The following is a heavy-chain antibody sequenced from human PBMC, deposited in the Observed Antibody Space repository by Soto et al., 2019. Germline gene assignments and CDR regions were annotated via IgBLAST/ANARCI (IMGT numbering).Heavy chain of an antibody. CDR2: IIPIFGTA. V-gene: IGHV1-69*13. CDR1: GGTFSSYA. J-gene: IGHJ5*02. D-gene: IGHD3-10*01. CDR3: AREHYGNSASFDP. Sequence: SVKVSCKASGGTFSSYAISWVRQAPGQGLDWMGGIIPIFGTANYAQKFQDRVTITADESTSTAYMELSSLRSEDTAVYYCAREHYGNSASFDPWGKGPLVTVS.